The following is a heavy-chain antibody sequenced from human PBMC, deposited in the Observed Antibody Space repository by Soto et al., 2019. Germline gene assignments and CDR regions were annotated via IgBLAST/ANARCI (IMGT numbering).Heavy chain of an antibody. CDR3: ARTYLSRLPRRAGYFFPMDV. D-gene: IGHD1-26*01. CDR1: GFSFRDYD. J-gene: IGHJ6*01. CDR2: LGAARDP. Sequence: EVQLVESGGGSVQPGESLRLSCAASGFSFRDYDMHWVRQRKGKGLEWVSALGAARDPYYVGAVKGRFSGSRDNAQDSLFLQKNNLRGGDTAVYFRARTYLSRLPRRAGYFFPMDVWGRGTTVTVSS. V-gene: IGHV3-13*05.